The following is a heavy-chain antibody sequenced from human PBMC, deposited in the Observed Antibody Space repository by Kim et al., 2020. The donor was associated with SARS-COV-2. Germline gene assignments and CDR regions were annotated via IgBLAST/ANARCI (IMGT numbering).Heavy chain of an antibody. D-gene: IGHD6-6*01. J-gene: IGHJ5*02. V-gene: IGHV4-61*02. Sequence: SETLSLTCTVSGGSISSGSYYWSWIRQPAGKGLEWIGRIYTSGSTNYNPSLKSRVTISVDTSKNQFSLKLSSVTAADTAVYYCARDKYSSSSGNWFDPWGQRTLVTVSS. CDR3: ARDKYSSSSGNWFDP. CDR1: GGSISSGSYY. CDR2: IYTSGST.